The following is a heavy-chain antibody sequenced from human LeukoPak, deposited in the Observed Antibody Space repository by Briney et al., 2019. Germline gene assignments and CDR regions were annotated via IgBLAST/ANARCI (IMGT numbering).Heavy chain of an antibody. Sequence: SETLSLTCTVSGGSISSGDYYWSWIRQPPGKGLEWIGYIYYSGSTYYNPSLKSRVTISVDTSKNQFSLKLSSVTAADTAVYYCARVQRQIVERIFDYWGQGTLVTVSS. J-gene: IGHJ4*02. CDR3: ARVQRQIVERIFDY. CDR2: IYYSGST. V-gene: IGHV4-30-4*08. D-gene: IGHD1-26*01. CDR1: GGSISSGDYY.